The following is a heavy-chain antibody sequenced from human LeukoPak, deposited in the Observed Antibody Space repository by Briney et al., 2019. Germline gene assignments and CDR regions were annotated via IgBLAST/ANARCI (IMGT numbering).Heavy chain of an antibody. V-gene: IGHV3-21*01. CDR3: AREGSGQGAFDI. Sequence: PGGSLRLSCAASGFTFKIYSMNWVRQAPGKGLEWVSSISTSSSHMYYADSVKGRFTISRDNAKNSLYLQMNSLRAEDTAVYYCAREGSGQGAFDIWGQGTMVTVSS. J-gene: IGHJ3*02. CDR1: GFTFKIYS. CDR2: ISTSSSHM. D-gene: IGHD2-15*01.